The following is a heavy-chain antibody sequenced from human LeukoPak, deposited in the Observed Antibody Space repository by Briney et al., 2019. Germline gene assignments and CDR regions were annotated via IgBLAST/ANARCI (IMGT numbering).Heavy chain of an antibody. V-gene: IGHV3-53*01. CDR1: GFTVSSNY. CDR3: AGSMAKYSFDY. Sequence: GGSLRLSCAASGFTVSSNYMSRVRQAPGKGLEWVSVIYSGGSTYYADSVKGRFTISRDNSKNTLYLQMNSLRAEDTAVYYCAGSMAKYSFDYWGQGTLVTVSS. J-gene: IGHJ4*02. CDR2: IYSGGST. D-gene: IGHD2/OR15-2a*01.